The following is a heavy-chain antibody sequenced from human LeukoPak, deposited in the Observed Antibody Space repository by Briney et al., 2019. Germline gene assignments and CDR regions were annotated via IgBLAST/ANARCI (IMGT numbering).Heavy chain of an antibody. D-gene: IGHD3-10*01. V-gene: IGHV1-18*01. Sequence: ASVKVSCKASGYTFTSYGISWVRQAPGQGLEWMGWISAYNGNTNYAQKLQGRVTMTTDTSTSTAYMELGSLRSDDTAVYYCARGGHVLLWFGELSNGNWFDPWGQGTLVTVSS. CDR1: GYTFTSYG. CDR3: ARGGHVLLWFGELSNGNWFDP. J-gene: IGHJ5*02. CDR2: ISAYNGNT.